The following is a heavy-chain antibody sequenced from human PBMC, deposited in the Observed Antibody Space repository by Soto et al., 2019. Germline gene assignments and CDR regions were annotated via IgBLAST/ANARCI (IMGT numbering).Heavy chain of an antibody. J-gene: IGHJ3*02. CDR3: ERGGAPLWGSYRSSDAFDI. CDR1: GFTFSSYW. CDR2: INSDGSST. D-gene: IGHD3-16*02. Sequence: GGSLRLSCAASGFTFSSYWMHWVRQAPGKGLVWVSRINSDGSSTSYADSVKGRFTISRDNAKNTLYLQMNSLRAEDTAVYYYERGGAPLWGSYRSSDAFDIGGQGKMVTVSS. V-gene: IGHV3-74*01.